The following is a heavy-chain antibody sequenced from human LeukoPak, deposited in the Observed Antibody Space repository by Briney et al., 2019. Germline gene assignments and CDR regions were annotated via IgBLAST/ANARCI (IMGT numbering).Heavy chain of an antibody. CDR2: VDPEDGET. CDR1: GYTFTDYY. D-gene: IGHD2-21*02. Sequence: ASVKVSCKVSGYTFTDYYMHWVQQAPGKGLEWMGLVDPEDGETIYAEKFQGRVTITADTSTDTAYMELSSLRSEDTAVYCCALSPKELAYCGGDCYSAFDYWGQGTLVTVSS. J-gene: IGHJ4*02. CDR3: ALSPKELAYCGGDCYSAFDY. V-gene: IGHV1-69-2*01.